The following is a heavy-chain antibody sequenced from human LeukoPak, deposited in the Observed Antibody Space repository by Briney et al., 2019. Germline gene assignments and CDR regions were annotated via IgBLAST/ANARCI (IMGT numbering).Heavy chain of an antibody. Sequence: GGSLRLSCAASGFTFSSYGMSWVRQTLGKGLECVSFITDSGGSTYYADSVKGRFTISRDNSKNTLYLQMNSLRAEDTAVYYCAKAPNRSCSGATCYPCGYRGQGTLVTVSS. V-gene: IGHV3-23*01. D-gene: IGHD2-15*01. CDR1: GFTFSSYG. CDR3: AKAPNRSCSGATCYPCGY. CDR2: ITDSGGST. J-gene: IGHJ4*02.